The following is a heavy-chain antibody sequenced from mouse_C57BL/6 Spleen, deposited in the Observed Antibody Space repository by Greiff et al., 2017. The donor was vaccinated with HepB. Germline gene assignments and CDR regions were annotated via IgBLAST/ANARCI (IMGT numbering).Heavy chain of an antibody. CDR2: IDPETGGT. CDR3: TRSDYYGSSYEYFDV. CDR1: GYTFTDYE. J-gene: IGHJ1*03. V-gene: IGHV1-15*01. D-gene: IGHD1-1*01. Sequence: QVQLQQSGAELVRPGASVTLSCKASGYTFTDYEMHWVKQTPVHGLEWIGAIDPETGGTAYNQKFKGKAILTADKSSSTAYMELRSLTSEDSAVYYCTRSDYYGSSYEYFDVWGTGTTVTVSS.